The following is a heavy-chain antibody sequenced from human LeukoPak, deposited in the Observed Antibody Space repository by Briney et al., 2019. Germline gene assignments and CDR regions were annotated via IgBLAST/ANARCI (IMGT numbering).Heavy chain of an antibody. J-gene: IGHJ6*02. CDR3: ARGETGSGWDGYYYYGMDV. Sequence: ASVKVSCKASGYTFTGYYMHWVRQAPGQGLEWMGWINPNSGGTNYAQKFQGRVTMTRDTSISTAYMELSRLRSDDTAVYYCARGETGSGWDGYYYYGMDVWGQGTTVTVSS. V-gene: IGHV1-2*02. D-gene: IGHD6-19*01. CDR2: INPNSGGT. CDR1: GYTFTGYY.